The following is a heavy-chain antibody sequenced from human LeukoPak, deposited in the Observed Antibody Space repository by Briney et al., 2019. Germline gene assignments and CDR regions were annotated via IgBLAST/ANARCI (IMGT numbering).Heavy chain of an antibody. CDR1: GFTLSEYW. CDR2: LRPDGSDK. CDR3: ARDAYDDASES. Sequence: AGGSLRLSCTGSGFTLSEYWMTWARQAPGKGMGWVANLRPDGSDKYYVDSVKGRFTISRDNAKKLVYLQMNSLRAEDTAVYYCARDAYDDASESWGQGTLVTVSS. V-gene: IGHV3-7*01. D-gene: IGHD3-3*01. J-gene: IGHJ5*02.